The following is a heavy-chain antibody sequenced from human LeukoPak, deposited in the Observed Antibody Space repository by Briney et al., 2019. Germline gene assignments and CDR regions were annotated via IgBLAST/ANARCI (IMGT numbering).Heavy chain of an antibody. J-gene: IGHJ3*02. CDR1: GFTFSSYW. CDR2: INSDGSSP. Sequence: PGGSLSLSCAASGFTFSSYWMHWVRQAPGKGLVWVSRINSDGSSPSYADSVKGRFTISRDHAKNTLYLQMNSLRAEGTAVYDCARENSGCYGAFDIWGQGTMVTVSS. CDR3: ARENSGCYGAFDI. D-gene: IGHD6-25*01. V-gene: IGHV3-74*01.